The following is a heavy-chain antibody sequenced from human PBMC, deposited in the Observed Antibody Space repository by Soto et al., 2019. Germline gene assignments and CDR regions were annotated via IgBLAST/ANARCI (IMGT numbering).Heavy chain of an antibody. Sequence: GGSLRLSCAASGFTFSSYSMNWVRQAPGKGLEWVSYISSSSSTIYYADSVKGRFTISRDNAKNSLYLQMNSLRDEDTAVYYCARAISRPYYYDSSGYFAFDIWGQGTMVTVSS. CDR2: ISSSSSTI. J-gene: IGHJ3*02. V-gene: IGHV3-48*02. CDR1: GFTFSSYS. CDR3: ARAISRPYYYDSSGYFAFDI. D-gene: IGHD3-22*01.